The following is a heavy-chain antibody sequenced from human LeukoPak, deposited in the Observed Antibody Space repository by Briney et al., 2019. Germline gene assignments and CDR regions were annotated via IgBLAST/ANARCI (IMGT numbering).Heavy chain of an antibody. D-gene: IGHD3-22*01. CDR1: GFTFSAYV. Sequence: GGSLRLSCTASGFTFSAYVMTWVRQAPGKGLEWVSGMTATGDTKYYAGSVKGRFTISRDNSKNTLYLQLDSLRAEDTAVYYCARKSVIVYYGGLDPWGQGTLVTVSS. CDR3: ARKSVIVYYGGLDP. CDR2: MTATGDTK. V-gene: IGHV3-23*01. J-gene: IGHJ5*02.